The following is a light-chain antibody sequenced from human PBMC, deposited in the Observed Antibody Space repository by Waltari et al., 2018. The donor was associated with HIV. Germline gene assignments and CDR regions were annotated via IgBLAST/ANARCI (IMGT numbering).Light chain of an antibody. V-gene: IGLV2-11*01. CDR3: SSYGGSYTFV. Sequence: QSALTQPRPVSGSRGQSVTIPSPGSTGDLGTYNYVSWYYQKSGEAPQLIIYDVNQRPSGVPLRFSGAKSGATASLTISGLQPEDEGDFYCSSYGGSYTFVFGGGTRLTVL. J-gene: IGLJ2*01. CDR2: DVN. CDR1: TGDLGTYNY.